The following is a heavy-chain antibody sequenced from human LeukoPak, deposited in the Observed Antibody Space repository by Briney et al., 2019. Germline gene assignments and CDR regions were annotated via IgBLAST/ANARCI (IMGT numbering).Heavy chain of an antibody. D-gene: IGHD2-21*02. CDR1: GFSLTTYA. J-gene: IGHJ3*01. CDR3: AKGRWGLTINNFDL. V-gene: IGHV3-23*01. CDR2: ISDRGDST. Sequence: PGGFLRLSCAASGFSLTTYAMGWVRQAPGKGLEWVSVISDRGDSTYYADSVKGRFTISRDSSKNTLYLQMNSLGGEDTALYYCAKGRWGLTINNFDLWGQGTMVTVSS.